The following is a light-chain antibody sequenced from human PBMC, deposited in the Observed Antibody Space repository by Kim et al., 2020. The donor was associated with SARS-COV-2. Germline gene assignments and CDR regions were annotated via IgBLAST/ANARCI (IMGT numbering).Light chain of an antibody. CDR3: QQYNNVPPT. V-gene: IGKV1-33*01. Sequence: ASVGDRVTITCQASQDMNNCLNWYQQKPGKAPKLLIYDASNLETGVPSRFSGSGSGTDFTFTISSLQPEDIAMYYCQQYNNVPPTFGGGTKVEIK. J-gene: IGKJ4*01. CDR1: QDMNNC. CDR2: DAS.